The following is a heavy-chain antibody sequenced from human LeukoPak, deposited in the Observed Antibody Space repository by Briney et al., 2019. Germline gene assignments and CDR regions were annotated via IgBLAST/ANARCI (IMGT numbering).Heavy chain of an antibody. CDR3: ASVTFV. V-gene: IGHV3-53*01. CDR2: IHNNGGT. D-gene: IGHD5-18*01. Sequence: GGSLTLSCAAPGFRLISNYRSSVRQAPGKGLEWVSVIHNNGGTYFADSVQGRFTMSRDNSKNTVSLQMNSLRADDTAMYYSASVTFVCGHGTMVTVSS. J-gene: IGHJ3*01. CDR1: GFRLISNY.